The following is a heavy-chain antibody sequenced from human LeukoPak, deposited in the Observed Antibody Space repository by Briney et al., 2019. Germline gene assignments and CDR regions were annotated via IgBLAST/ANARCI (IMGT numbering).Heavy chain of an antibody. CDR3: ARNLIRREYYFDY. V-gene: IGHV3-21*01. CDR2: ISSSSSYI. D-gene: IGHD3-10*01. Sequence: GGSLRLSCAASGFTFSSYSMNWVRQAPGKGLEWVSSISSSSSYIYYADSVKGQFTISRDNAKSSLYLQMNSLRAEDTAVYYCARNLIRREYYFDYWGQGTLVTVSS. CDR1: GFTFSSYS. J-gene: IGHJ4*02.